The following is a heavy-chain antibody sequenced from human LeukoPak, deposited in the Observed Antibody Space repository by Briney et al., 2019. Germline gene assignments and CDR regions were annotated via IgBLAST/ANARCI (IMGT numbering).Heavy chain of an antibody. CDR1: GGSISSGDYY. CDR3: ARVRDGYNYGGFDY. D-gene: IGHD5-24*01. CDR2: IYYSGST. J-gene: IGHJ4*02. Sequence: PSQTLSLTCTVSGGSISSGDYYWSWIRQPPGKGLEWIGYIYYSGSTYYNPSLKSRVTISVDTPKNQFFLILSSVTAADTAVYYCARVRDGYNYGGFDYWGQGTLVTVSS. V-gene: IGHV4-30-4*01.